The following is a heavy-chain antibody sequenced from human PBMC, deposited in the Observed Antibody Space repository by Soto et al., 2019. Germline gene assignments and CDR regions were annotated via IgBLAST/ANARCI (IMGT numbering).Heavy chain of an antibody. CDR3: ARELIDSSGYHDAFDI. V-gene: IGHV1-18*04. D-gene: IGHD3-22*01. J-gene: IGHJ3*02. CDR1: GYTFTSYG. CDR2: ISAYNGDT. Sequence: ASVKVSCKASGYTFTSYGISWVLQAPGQGLEWMGWISAYNGDTNYAQKLQGRVTMTTDTSTSTAYMELRSLRSDDTAVYYCARELIDSSGYHDAFDIWGQGTMVTVSS.